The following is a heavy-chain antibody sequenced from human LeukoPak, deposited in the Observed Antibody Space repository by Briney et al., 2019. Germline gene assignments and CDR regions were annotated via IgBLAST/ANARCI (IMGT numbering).Heavy chain of an antibody. CDR3: VRSGYLHYFDY. D-gene: IGHD3-22*01. CDR1: GYSISSGYY. J-gene: IGHJ4*02. V-gene: IGHV4-38-2*02. Sequence: SETLSLTCTVSGYSISSGYYWDWIRQPPGKGLEWIGSIYHSGSTNYNPSLKSRVTISVDTSKNQFSLKVSSVTAADTAVYYCVRSGYLHYFDYWGQGTLVTVSS. CDR2: IYHSGST.